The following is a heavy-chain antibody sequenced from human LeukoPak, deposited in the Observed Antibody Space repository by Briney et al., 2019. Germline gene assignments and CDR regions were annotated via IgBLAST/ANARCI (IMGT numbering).Heavy chain of an antibody. CDR3: ARAYGGDSELDY. D-gene: IGHD4-23*01. CDR2: INPNSGGT. J-gene: IGHJ4*02. V-gene: IGHV1-2*02. Sequence: ASVKVSCKASGYTFTGYYMHWVRQAPGQGHEWMGWINPNSGGTNYAQKFQGRVTMTRDTSISTAYMELSRLRSDDTAVYYCARAYGGDSELDYWGQGTLVTVSS. CDR1: GYTFTGYY.